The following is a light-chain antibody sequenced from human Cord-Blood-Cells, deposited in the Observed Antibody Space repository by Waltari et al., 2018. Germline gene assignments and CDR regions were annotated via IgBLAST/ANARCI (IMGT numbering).Light chain of an antibody. CDR2: EVS. J-gene: IGLJ1*01. CDR3: CSYAGSSTWV. Sequence: SALTQPASVSGSPGQSITISCTGTSSDVGSYNLVSWYQQHPGKAPKLMIYEVSKRPSGVSYRVSGSKSGNTASRTISGLQAEDEADYYCCSYAGSSTWVFGTGTKVTVL. V-gene: IGLV2-23*02. CDR1: SSDVGSYNL.